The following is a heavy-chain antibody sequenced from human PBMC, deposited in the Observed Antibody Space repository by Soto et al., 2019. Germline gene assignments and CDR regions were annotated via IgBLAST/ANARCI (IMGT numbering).Heavy chain of an antibody. CDR3: ARVRTTVTAPDY. D-gene: IGHD4-4*01. J-gene: IGHJ4*02. CDR1: GYTFTSYD. CDR2: MNPNSGNT. Sequence: QVQLVQSGAEVKKPGASVKVSSKASGYTFTSYDINWVRQATGQGLEWMGWMNPNSGNTGYAQKFQGRVTMTRNTSISTAYMELSSLRSEDTAVYYCARVRTTVTAPDYWGQGTLVTVSS. V-gene: IGHV1-8*01.